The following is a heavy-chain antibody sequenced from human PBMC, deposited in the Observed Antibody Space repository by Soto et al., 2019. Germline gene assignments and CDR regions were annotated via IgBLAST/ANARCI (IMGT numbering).Heavy chain of an antibody. CDR1: GGPLTTCF. J-gene: IGHJ6*02. Sequence: PSETLSLTCNVSGGPLTTCFWSWIRQPPVKGLEWIGYVSYFGTTNYNPSLQSRVTISVDTSKNQFSLKLSSVTAADTAVYYCARLRLDGSGSFKSKYYYYYGMDVWCQGTTVT. CDR2: VSYFGTT. CDR3: ARLRLDGSGSFKSKYYYYYGMDV. V-gene: IGHV4-59*08. D-gene: IGHD3-10*01.